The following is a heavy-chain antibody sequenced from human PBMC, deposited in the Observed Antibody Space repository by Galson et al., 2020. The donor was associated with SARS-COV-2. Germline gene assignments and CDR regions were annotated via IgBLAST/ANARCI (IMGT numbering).Heavy chain of an antibody. D-gene: IGHD3-10*01. Sequence: GESLKISCAASGFTFSSYAMHWVRQAPGKGLEWVAVISYDGSNKYYADSVKGRFTISRDNSKNTLYLQMNSLRAEDTAVYYCARDGQLGLLWFWELQTQVYVYYWCQGTLVTVSS. CDR2: ISYDGSNK. CDR1: GFTFSSYA. V-gene: IGHV3-30*04. CDR3: ARDGQLGLLWFWELQTQVYVYY. J-gene: IGHJ4*02.